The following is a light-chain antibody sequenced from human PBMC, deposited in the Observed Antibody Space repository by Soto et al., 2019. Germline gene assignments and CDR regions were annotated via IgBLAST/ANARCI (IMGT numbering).Light chain of an antibody. V-gene: IGKV3-20*01. Sequence: EIVLTQSPGTLSLSPGERATLSCRASQSVSTDLAWYQQRPGQAPRLLIFGASTRATGIPDRFSGSGSGTDFTLTISRLEPEDFAAYYCQQHGSWGITFGPGTKVDIK. CDR2: GAS. CDR1: QSVSTD. J-gene: IGKJ3*01. CDR3: QQHGSWGIT.